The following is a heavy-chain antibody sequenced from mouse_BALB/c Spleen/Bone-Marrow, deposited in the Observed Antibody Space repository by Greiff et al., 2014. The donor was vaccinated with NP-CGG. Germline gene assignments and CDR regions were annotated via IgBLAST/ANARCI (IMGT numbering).Heavy chain of an antibody. V-gene: IGHV5-17*02. Sequence: EVKLQESGGGLVQLGGSRKLSCAASGFTFSSFGMHWVRQAPEKGLEWVAYISSGSSTIYYADTVKGRFTISRDNPKNTLFLQMPSLRSEDTAMYYCARSRGNYLYYAMDYWGQGTSVTVSA. CDR2: ISSGSSTI. CDR1: GFTFSSFG. D-gene: IGHD2-1*01. J-gene: IGHJ4*01. CDR3: ARSRGNYLYYAMDY.